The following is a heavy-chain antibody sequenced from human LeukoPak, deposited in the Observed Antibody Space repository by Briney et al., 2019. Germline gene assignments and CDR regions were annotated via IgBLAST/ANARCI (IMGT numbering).Heavy chain of an antibody. Sequence: GGSLRLSCAASGFTFTTFSRSWMSWVRQAPGKGLEWVANIKEDGSQKHYVDSVKGRFTISRDNARNSLYLQMNSLRAEDTAVYYCARELRGVLSIVEDYWGQGTLVTVSS. V-gene: IGHV3-7*01. CDR3: ARELRGVLSIVEDY. CDR1: GFTFTTFSRSW. J-gene: IGHJ4*02. CDR2: IKEDGSQK. D-gene: IGHD3-10*01.